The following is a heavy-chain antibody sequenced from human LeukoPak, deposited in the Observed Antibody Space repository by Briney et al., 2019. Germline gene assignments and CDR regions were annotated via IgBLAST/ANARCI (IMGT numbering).Heavy chain of an antibody. J-gene: IGHJ6*03. CDR2: ISNSGST. V-gene: IGHV4-59*11. CDR3: GRDALVGYFSYYYMDV. D-gene: IGHD2-15*01. Sequence: SETLSLTCTVSGGSISSHYWTWIRQSPVKGLEWIGDISNSGSTSYNPSLKSRVTISIDTSKNQFSLKLSSVTAADTAVYYCGRDALVGYFSYYYMDVWGKGTTVTISS. CDR1: GGSISSHY.